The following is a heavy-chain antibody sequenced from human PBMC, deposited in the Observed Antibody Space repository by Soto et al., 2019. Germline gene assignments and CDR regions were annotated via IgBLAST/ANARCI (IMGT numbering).Heavy chain of an antibody. J-gene: IGHJ5*02. CDR3: ARIPVDTYMINWFDP. D-gene: IGHD5-18*01. CDR2: IYYSGST. CDR1: GGSVSSGDYY. V-gene: IGHV4-61*08. Sequence: SSETLSPTCTVSGGSVSSGDYYWSWIRQPPGKGLEWIGYIYYSGSTNYNPSLKSRVSISLDTSKNQFSLRLTSVTAADTAVYYCARIPVDTYMINWFDPWGQGTLVTVSS.